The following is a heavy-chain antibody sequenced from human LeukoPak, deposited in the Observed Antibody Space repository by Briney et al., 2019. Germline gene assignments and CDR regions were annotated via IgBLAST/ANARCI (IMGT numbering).Heavy chain of an antibody. Sequence: GGSLRLSCAASGFTFSSYWMSWVRQAPGKGLEWVANIKQDGSEKNYVDSVKGRFTISRDNAKNSLYLQMNSLRAEDTAVYYCARVKSGYSYGPHYYYYYYMDVWGKGTTVTVSS. V-gene: IGHV3-7*04. CDR1: GFTFSSYW. CDR3: ARVKSGYSYGPHYYYYYYMDV. J-gene: IGHJ6*03. D-gene: IGHD5-18*01. CDR2: IKQDGSEK.